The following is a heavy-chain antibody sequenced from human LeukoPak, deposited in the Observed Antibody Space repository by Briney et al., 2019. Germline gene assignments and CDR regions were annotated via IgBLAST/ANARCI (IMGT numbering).Heavy chain of an antibody. Sequence: SETLSLTCGVSGYSLSRGYFWGWIRQPPGKGLEWIASIHHGGTTYYNPSLRSRVTMLVDTPKNEVSLKLSSVTAADTAGYYCATRRRGKNPDHEKWGQGTLVTVSS. V-gene: IGHV4-38-2*01. CDR3: ATRRRGKNPDHEK. D-gene: IGHD1-14*01. J-gene: IGHJ4*02. CDR2: IHHGGTT. CDR1: GYSLSRGYF.